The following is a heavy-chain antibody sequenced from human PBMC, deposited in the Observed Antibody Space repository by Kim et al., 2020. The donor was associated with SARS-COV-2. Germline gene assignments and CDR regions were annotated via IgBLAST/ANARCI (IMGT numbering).Heavy chain of an antibody. D-gene: IGHD3-3*01. Sequence: TTDYAAPVKGRFTISRDDSKNTLYLQMNSLKTEDTAVYYCTTWSGQARDYWGQGTLVTVSS. V-gene: IGHV3-15*01. CDR3: TTWSGQARDY. J-gene: IGHJ4*02. CDR2: TT.